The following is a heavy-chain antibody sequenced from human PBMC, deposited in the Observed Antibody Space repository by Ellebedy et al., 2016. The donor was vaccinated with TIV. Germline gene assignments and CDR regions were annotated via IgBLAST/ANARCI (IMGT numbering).Heavy chain of an antibody. CDR3: ARNLVIFTFEKWYFDL. Sequence: SETLSLTCTVSGGSISRSSSYWGWIRQSPQKGLEWIGSIYYTGSTFYNPSLKSRVTISVDTSKSQFFLRLTSVTAADTAVYYCARNLVIFTFEKWYFDLWGRGTLVTVSS. CDR1: GGSISRSSSY. J-gene: IGHJ2*01. D-gene: IGHD3-16*01. CDR2: IYYTGST. V-gene: IGHV4-39*01.